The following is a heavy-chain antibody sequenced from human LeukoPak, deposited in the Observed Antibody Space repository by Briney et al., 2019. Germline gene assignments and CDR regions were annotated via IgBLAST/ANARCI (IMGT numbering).Heavy chain of an antibody. CDR3: AKSRGYYPDAFDI. J-gene: IGHJ3*02. D-gene: IGHD2-15*01. CDR2: T. CDR1: GFTFSSYG. V-gene: IGHV3-23*01. Sequence: GGSLRLSCAASGFTFSSYGMSWVRQAPGKGLEWVSATYYADSVKGRFTISRDNSKNTLYLQMNSLRAEDTAVYYCAKSRGYYPDAFDIWGQGTMVTVSS.